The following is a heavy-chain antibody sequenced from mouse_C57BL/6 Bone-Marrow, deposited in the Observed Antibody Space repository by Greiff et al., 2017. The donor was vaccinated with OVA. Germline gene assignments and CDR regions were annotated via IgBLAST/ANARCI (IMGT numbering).Heavy chain of an antibody. Sequence: EVMLVESREGLVKPGGSLKLSCAASGFTFSSYAMSWVRQTPEKRLEWVAYISSGGDYIYYADTVKGRFTISRDNARNTLYLQMSSLKSEDTARYYCTRLRDAMDYWGQGTSVTVTS. CDR3: TRLRDAMDY. CDR2: ISSGGDYI. J-gene: IGHJ4*01. V-gene: IGHV5-9-1*02. CDR1: GFTFSSYA. D-gene: IGHD1-1*01.